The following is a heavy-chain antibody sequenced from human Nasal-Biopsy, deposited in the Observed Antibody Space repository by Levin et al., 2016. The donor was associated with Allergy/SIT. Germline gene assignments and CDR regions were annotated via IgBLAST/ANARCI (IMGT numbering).Heavy chain of an antibody. Sequence: GGSLRLSCAASGFIISNYGIHWVRQAPGKGLEWVADVWSDGTNKYYADSVKGRFTISRDQSKNTVYLQMNSLRAEDTAVYYCARDADRSVNYWYFDLWGRGTLVTVSS. CDR2: VWSDGTNK. D-gene: IGHD3-22*01. CDR1: GFIISNYG. CDR3: ARDADRSVNYWYFDL. V-gene: IGHV3-33*01. J-gene: IGHJ2*01.